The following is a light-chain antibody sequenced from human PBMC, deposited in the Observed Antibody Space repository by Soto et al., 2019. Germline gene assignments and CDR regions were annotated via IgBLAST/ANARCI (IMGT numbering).Light chain of an antibody. CDR2: GAS. CDR3: HQYDDGPYT. J-gene: IGKJ2*01. CDR1: QSVSSN. V-gene: IGKV3-15*01. Sequence: ELVRMQSPATLSVSKVERATVCCRASQSVSSNVAWYQQIPGQTPRLLIYGASTRATGIQVRFSGSGSGTEFTLTISSLQSEDWAVYDCHQYDDGPYTGGQGTKVDIK.